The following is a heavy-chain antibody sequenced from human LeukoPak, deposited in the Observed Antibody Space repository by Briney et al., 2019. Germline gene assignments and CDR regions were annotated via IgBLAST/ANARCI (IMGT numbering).Heavy chain of an antibody. Sequence: SETLSLTCTVSGDSMTMNSYSWGWVRQPPGKGLEWIGYIYYSGSTNYNPSLKSRVTISVDTSKNQFSLKLSSVTAADTAVYFCARHGASGSYLYYFDYWGQGTLVTVSS. J-gene: IGHJ4*02. CDR3: ARHGASGSYLYYFDY. CDR2: IYYSGST. D-gene: IGHD1-26*01. V-gene: IGHV4-61*05. CDR1: GDSMTMNSYS.